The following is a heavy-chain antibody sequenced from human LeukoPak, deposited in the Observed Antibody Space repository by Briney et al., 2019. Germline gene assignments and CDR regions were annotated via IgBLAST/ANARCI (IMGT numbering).Heavy chain of an antibody. CDR3: AGSLGYCTSNVCYLKY. D-gene: IGHD2-8*01. J-gene: IGHJ4*02. CDR1: GYTFTSYG. Sequence: ASVKVSCKASGYTFTSYGISWVRQAPGQGLEWMGIINPSGGSTSYAQKFQGRVTMTRDTSTSTVYMELSSLRSEDTAVYYCAGSLGYCTSNVCYLKYWGQGTLVTVSS. CDR2: INPSGGST. V-gene: IGHV1-46*01.